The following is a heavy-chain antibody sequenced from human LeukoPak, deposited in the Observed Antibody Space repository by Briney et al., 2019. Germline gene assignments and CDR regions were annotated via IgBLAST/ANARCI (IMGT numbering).Heavy chain of an antibody. Sequence: SETLSLTCAVYGGSFSGYYWSWIRQPPGKGLEWIGEINHSGSTNYNPSLKSRVTISVDTSKNQFSLKLSSVAAADTAVYYCARGGYSYGLYYWGQGTLVTVSS. CDR3: ARGGYSYGLYY. V-gene: IGHV4-34*01. CDR2: INHSGST. CDR1: GGSFSGYY. J-gene: IGHJ4*02. D-gene: IGHD5-18*01.